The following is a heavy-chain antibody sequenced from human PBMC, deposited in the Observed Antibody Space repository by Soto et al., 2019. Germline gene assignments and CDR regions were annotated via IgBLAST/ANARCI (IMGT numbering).Heavy chain of an antibody. CDR2: ISAYNGNT. D-gene: IGHD2-2*01. J-gene: IGHJ6*02. CDR3: AREGYCISTSCRHYDYYGMDV. CDR1: GYTFTSYG. V-gene: IGHV1-18*01. Sequence: QVKLVQSGAEVKKPGASVKVSCKASGYTFTSYGISWVRQAPGQGLEWMGWISAYNGNTNYAQKLQGRVTMTTDTSTSTAYMERRSLRSDDTAVYYCAREGYCISTSCRHYDYYGMDVWGQGTTVTVSS.